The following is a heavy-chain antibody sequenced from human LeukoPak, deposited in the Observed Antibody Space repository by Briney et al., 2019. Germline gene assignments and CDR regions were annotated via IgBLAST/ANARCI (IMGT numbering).Heavy chain of an antibody. J-gene: IGHJ4*02. D-gene: IGHD5-24*01. CDR2: IYYSGST. CDR1: GGSISSYY. V-gene: IGHV4-59*08. CDR3: ARGGRDGYTLYPLDY. Sequence: SETLSLPCPVSGGSISSYYWSWIRQPPGKGLEWIGYIYYSGSTNYNPSLKSRVTISVDTSKNQLSLKLRSVTAADTAVYYCARGGRDGYTLYPLDYWGQGTLVTVSS.